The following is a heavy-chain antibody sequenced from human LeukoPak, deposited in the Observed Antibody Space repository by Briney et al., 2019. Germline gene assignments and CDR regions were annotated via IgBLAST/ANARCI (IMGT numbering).Heavy chain of an antibody. Sequence: ASVKVSCKASGYTFTSYDINWVRQATGQGLEWMGWMNPNSGNTGYAQKFQGRVTMTRNTSISTAYMELSSLRSEDTAVYYCARGAPLGYCSSTSCYRAYYYGMDVWGQGTRSPSP. CDR2: MNPNSGNT. D-gene: IGHD2-2*03. CDR1: GYTFTSYD. V-gene: IGHV1-8*01. J-gene: IGHJ6*02. CDR3: ARGAPLGYCSSTSCYRAYYYGMDV.